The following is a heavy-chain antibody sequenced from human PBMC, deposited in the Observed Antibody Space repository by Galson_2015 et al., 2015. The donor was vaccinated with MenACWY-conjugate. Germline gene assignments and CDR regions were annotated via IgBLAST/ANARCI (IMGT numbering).Heavy chain of an antibody. CDR1: GFTFSNAW. D-gene: IGHD3-10*01. CDR3: TADGRFRNYGSRSDSRGGY. Sequence: SLRLSCAASGFTFSNAWMSWVRQAPGKGLEWVGRIKSKTDGGTTDYAAPVKGRFTISRDDLENTLYLHMNSLKTEDTAVYYCTADGRFRNYGSRSDSRGGYWGQGTLVTVSS. V-gene: IGHV3-15*01. J-gene: IGHJ4*02. CDR2: IKSKTDGGTT.